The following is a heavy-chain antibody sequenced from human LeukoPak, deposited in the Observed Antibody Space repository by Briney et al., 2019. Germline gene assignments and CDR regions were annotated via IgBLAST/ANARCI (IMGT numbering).Heavy chain of an antibody. Sequence: SETLSLTCTVSGGSISSSTYYWGWIRQPPGKGLEWIGSIYYSGGTYYNPSLKSRVTISVDTSKNQFSLRLSSLTAADTAVYYCARHDYGDYGISFDYWGQGTQVTVSS. CDR2: IYYSGGT. CDR3: ARHDYGDYGISFDY. CDR1: GGSISSSTYY. V-gene: IGHV4-39*01. J-gene: IGHJ4*02. D-gene: IGHD4-17*01.